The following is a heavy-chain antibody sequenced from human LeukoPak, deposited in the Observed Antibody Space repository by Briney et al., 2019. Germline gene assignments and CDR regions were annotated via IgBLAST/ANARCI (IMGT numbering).Heavy chain of an antibody. Sequence: GSLRLSCAASGLTVSSNCMSWIRQPPGKGLEWIGYIYYSGSTNYNPSLKSRVTISVDTSKNQFSLKLSTVTAADTAVYYCARVGRYCSSTSCSYYFDYWGQGTLVTVSS. CDR1: GLTVSSNC. CDR2: IYYSGST. V-gene: IGHV4-59*02. D-gene: IGHD2-2*01. CDR3: ARVGRYCSSTSCSYYFDY. J-gene: IGHJ4*02.